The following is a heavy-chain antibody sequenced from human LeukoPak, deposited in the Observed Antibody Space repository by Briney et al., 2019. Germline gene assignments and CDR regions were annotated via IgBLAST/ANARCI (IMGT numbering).Heavy chain of an antibody. CDR1: GGTFSSYA. D-gene: IGHD3-10*01. V-gene: IGHV1-69*04. CDR3: ARVPVKGEYFGYFDY. Sequence: SVKVSCKASGGTFSSYAISWVRQAPGQGLEWMGRIIPILGIANYAQKFQGRVTITADKSTSTAYMELSSLRSEDTAVYYCARVPVKGEYFGYFDYWGQGTLVTVSS. CDR2: IIPILGIA. J-gene: IGHJ4*02.